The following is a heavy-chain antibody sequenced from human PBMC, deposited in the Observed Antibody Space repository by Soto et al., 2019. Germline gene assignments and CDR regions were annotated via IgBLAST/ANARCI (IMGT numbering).Heavy chain of an antibody. Sequence: QVQVVQSGDEVKKPGASVKVSCKASGYTFTNYGFSWVRQAPGQGLEWMGWISGYNGNTKYAEKIQGRVTMTTDTTTSTAHLVLRSLRSDDTAVYYCAMEVQEHYYSYGMDVWGQGTAVTVSS. CDR2: ISGYNGNT. J-gene: IGHJ6*02. CDR3: AMEVQEHYYSYGMDV. V-gene: IGHV1-18*01. CDR1: GYTFTNYG. D-gene: IGHD1-26*01.